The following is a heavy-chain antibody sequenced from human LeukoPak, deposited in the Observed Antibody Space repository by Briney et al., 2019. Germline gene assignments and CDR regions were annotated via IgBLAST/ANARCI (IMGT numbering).Heavy chain of an antibody. CDR2: INPNSGGT. CDR1: GYRFTVYY. V-gene: IGHV1-2*02. J-gene: IGHJ4*02. Sequence: ASVKVSRKASGYRFTVYYMHWVRQAPGQGLEWMGWINPNSGGTNFVQKFQGRVTMTRDTSISTAYMEVSSLRSDDTAVYYCARLGRSGLGYWGQGTLVTVSS. CDR3: ARLGRSGLGY. D-gene: IGHD3-10*01.